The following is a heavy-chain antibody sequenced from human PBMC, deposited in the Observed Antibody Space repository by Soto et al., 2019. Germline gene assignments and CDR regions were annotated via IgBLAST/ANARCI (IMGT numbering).Heavy chain of an antibody. CDR3: ARADHLSGSYYFDY. J-gene: IGHJ4*02. V-gene: IGHV1-69*12. CDR1: GGTFSSYA. D-gene: IGHD1-26*01. Sequence: QVQLVQSGAEVKKPGSSVKVSCKASGGTFSSYAISWVRQAPGQGLEWMGGIIPIFGTANYAQKFQGRVTITADESTSTAYRELSSLSSEDTAVYYCARADHLSGSYYFDYWGQGTLVTVSS. CDR2: IIPIFGTA.